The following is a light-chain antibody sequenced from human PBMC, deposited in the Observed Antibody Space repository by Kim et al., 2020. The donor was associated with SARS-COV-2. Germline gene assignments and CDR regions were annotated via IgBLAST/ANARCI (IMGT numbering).Light chain of an antibody. J-gene: IGKJ1*01. CDR2: GTS. CDR3: QQYHDSSST. V-gene: IGKV3-20*01. CDR1: QSVRSGS. Sequence: SAGEGATVSCRASQSVRSGSVAWHQQKPGQTPRLLIYGTSNRATGIPDRFSGSGSGTDFTLTITRLEPEDFAVYYCQQYHDSSSTFGQGTKVDIK.